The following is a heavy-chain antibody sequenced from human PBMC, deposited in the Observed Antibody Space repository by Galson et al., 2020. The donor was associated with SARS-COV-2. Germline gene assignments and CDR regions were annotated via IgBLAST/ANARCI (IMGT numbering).Heavy chain of an antibody. CDR2: VTASGGST. CDR1: GFNFSSYA. Sequence: GESLKISCAASGFNFSSYAMSWVRQAPGKGLEWVAAVTASGGSTYYADSVKGRFTISRDSSKNTLYLQMSSLRVEDTALYYCAKDESRLERGGDGYSPPFDKWGQGTLVPVSS. CDR3: AKDESRLERGGDGYSPPFDK. V-gene: IGHV3-23*01. D-gene: IGHD4-4*01. J-gene: IGHJ4*02.